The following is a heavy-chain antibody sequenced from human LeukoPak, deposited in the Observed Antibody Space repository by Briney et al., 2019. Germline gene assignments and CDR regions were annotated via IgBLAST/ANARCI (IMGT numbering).Heavy chain of an antibody. Sequence: GRSLRLSCAASGFAFSSYGMHWVRQAPGNGLEWVAVISYNGGDKKYADSVKGRFTISRDTSKNTVYLEMNSLRAEDTAVYYCAKDVALRAAAYYFDYWGQGTLVTVSS. CDR1: GFAFSSYG. CDR3: AKDVALRAAAYYFDY. V-gene: IGHV3-30*18. CDR2: ISYNGGDK. D-gene: IGHD2-21*01. J-gene: IGHJ4*02.